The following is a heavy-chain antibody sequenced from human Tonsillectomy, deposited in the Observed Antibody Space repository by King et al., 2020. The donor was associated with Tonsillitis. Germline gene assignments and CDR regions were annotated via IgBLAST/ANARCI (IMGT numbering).Heavy chain of an antibody. CDR2: ITSDASRT. V-gene: IGHV3-74*01. CDR1: GFTFSTYW. D-gene: IGHD3-10*01. J-gene: IGHJ4*02. CDR3: VRVSVASGSFDS. Sequence: VQLVESGGDLVQPGGSLRLSCAASGFTFSTYWMHWVRQAPGKGLVWVSHITSDASRTTYADSVKGRFTISRDNAKNTLYLQMNSLRAEDTAVYYCVRVSVASGSFDSWGQGTLVTVSS.